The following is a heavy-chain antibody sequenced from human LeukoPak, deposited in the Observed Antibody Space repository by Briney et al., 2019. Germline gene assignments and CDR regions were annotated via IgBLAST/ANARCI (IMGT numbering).Heavy chain of an antibody. V-gene: IGHV1-2*02. CDR2: INPNIGGT. J-gene: IGHJ4*02. CDR3: ARVVWNRLNYYDSSGYYRGGFDY. D-gene: IGHD3-22*01. Sequence: ASVKVSCKASGYTFTGYYMRWVRQAPGQGLEWMGWINPNIGGTNYAQKFQGRVTMTRDTSISTAYMDLSRLRSDDTAVYYCARVVWNRLNYYDSSGYYRGGFDYWGQGTLVTVSS. CDR1: GYTFTGYY.